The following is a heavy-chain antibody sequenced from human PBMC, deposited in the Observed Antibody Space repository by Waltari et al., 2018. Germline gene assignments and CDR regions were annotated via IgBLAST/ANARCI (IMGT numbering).Heavy chain of an antibody. D-gene: IGHD3-22*01. V-gene: IGHV3-43D*04. J-gene: IGHJ4*02. CDR1: GFTFDDYA. CDR2: ISWDGGRT. Sequence: EVQLVESGGVVVQPGGSLRLSCAASGFTFDDYAMHWVRQAPGKGLEWVSLISWDGGRTYYADSVKGRFTIARDNSKNSLYLQMNSLRAEDTALYYCAKLYYYDSSGTDYWGQGTLVTVSS. CDR3: AKLYYYDSSGTDY.